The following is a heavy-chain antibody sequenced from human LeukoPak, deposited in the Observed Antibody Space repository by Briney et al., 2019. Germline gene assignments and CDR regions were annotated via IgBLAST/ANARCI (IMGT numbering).Heavy chain of an antibody. V-gene: IGHV1-69*13. CDR2: IIPIFGTA. CDR3: ARDRSGSSSWSPFDY. CDR1: GGTFSSYA. J-gene: IGHJ4*02. D-gene: IGHD6-13*01. Sequence: GASVKLSCKASGGTFSSYAISWVRQAPGQGPEWMGGIIPIFGTANYAQKFQGRVTITADEYTSTAYMELSSLRSEDTAVYYCARDRSGSSSWSPFDYWGQGTLVTVSS.